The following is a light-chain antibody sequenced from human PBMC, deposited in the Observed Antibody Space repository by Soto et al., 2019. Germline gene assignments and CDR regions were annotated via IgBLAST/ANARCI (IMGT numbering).Light chain of an antibody. J-gene: IGKJ5*01. CDR1: QSMFSS. V-gene: IGKV1-39*01. Sequence: IKITQSPSSLSASVGDRVTITCRAGQSMFSSLNLYQQKPGKAPKLLIYASSSLQSGVGSRFSVSGTGTDFTLTITSLQPEDVATYYCQQSYNSPQITFGQGTRLEIK. CDR3: QQSYNSPQIT. CDR2: ASS.